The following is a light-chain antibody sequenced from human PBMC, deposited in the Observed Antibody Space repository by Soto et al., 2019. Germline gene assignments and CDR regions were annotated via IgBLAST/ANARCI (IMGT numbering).Light chain of an antibody. V-gene: IGLV2-14*01. CDR3: SSYTGVITTLVV. J-gene: IGLJ2*01. CDR1: SSDVGRYNY. Sequence: QSALTQPASVSGSPGQSITIPCTGTSSDVGRYNYVSWYQHHPGKAPKLMIYAVNNRPSGVSDRFSGFKSGNTASLTISGLQAEDEADYYCSSYTGVITTLVVFGGGTKLTVL. CDR2: AVN.